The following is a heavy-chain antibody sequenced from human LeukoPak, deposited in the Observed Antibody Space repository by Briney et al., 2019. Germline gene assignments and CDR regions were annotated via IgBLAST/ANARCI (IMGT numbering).Heavy chain of an antibody. CDR3: ARDMVRGVIISTHYYYYMDV. Sequence: ASVKVSFKASGYTFTGYYMHWVRQAPGQGLEWMGWINPNSGGTNYAQKFQGRVTMTRDTSISTAYMELSRLRSDDTAVYYCARDMVRGVIISTHYYYYMDVWGKGTTVTVSS. CDR2: INPNSGGT. CDR1: GYTFTGYY. J-gene: IGHJ6*03. V-gene: IGHV1-2*02. D-gene: IGHD3-10*01.